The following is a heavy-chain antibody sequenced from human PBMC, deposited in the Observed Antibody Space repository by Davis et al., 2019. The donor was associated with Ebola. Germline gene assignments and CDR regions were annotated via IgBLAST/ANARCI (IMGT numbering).Heavy chain of an antibody. V-gene: IGHV3-23*01. J-gene: IGHJ6*02. CDR2: ISGSGGST. Sequence: GSLRLSCAASGFTFSNFAMNWVRQAPGKGLEWVSVISGSGGSTYYADSVKGRFTISRDHSKSTLYLQMNSLRVDDTAVYYCAKDIRNYCSGGSCFYGMDVWGQGTTVTVSS. CDR1: GFTFSNFA. D-gene: IGHD2-15*01. CDR3: AKDIRNYCSGGSCFYGMDV.